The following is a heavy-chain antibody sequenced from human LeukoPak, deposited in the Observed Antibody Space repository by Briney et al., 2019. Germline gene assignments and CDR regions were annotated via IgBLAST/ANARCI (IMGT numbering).Heavy chain of an antibody. CDR2: INHSGST. Sequence: PSETLSLTCAVYGGSFSGYYWSWIRQPPGKGLEWIGEINHSGSTNYNPSLKSRVTISVDTSKNQFSLKLSSVTAADTAVYYCARVQLAAASPLYYFDYWGQGTLVTVSS. CDR1: GGSFSGYY. J-gene: IGHJ4*02. CDR3: ARVQLAAASPLYYFDY. D-gene: IGHD6-13*01. V-gene: IGHV4-34*01.